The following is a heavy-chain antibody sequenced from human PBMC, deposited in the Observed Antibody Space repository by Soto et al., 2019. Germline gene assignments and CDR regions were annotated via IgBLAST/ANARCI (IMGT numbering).Heavy chain of an antibody. V-gene: IGHV4-38-2*02. J-gene: IGHJ4*02. CDR3: ERDLSSGSDSYYFDY. CDR2: IDYSGRT. D-gene: IGHD3-22*01. Sequence: PSETLSLTCSVSGYLISSGYYWGWVRQTPGKGLEWLGSIDYSGRTYKNPSLKSRVSASVDLSKNQFSLNLRSVTAADTAVYFCERDLSSGSDSYYFDYWGQGTLVTVSS. CDR1: GYLISSGYY.